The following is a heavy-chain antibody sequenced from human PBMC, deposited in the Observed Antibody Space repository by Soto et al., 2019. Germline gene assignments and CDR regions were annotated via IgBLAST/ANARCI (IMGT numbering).Heavy chain of an antibody. CDR2: IYYSGST. CDR1: GGSISSGDYY. V-gene: IGHV4-30-4*01. D-gene: IGHD2-21*01. J-gene: IGHJ4*02. CDR3: ASSDSPPGHRPFDY. Sequence: SETLSLTCTVSGGSISSGDYYWSWIRQPPGKGLEWIGYIYYSGSTYYNPSLKSRVTISVDTSKNQFSLKLSSVTAADTAVYYCASSDSPPGHRPFDYWGQGTLVTVSS.